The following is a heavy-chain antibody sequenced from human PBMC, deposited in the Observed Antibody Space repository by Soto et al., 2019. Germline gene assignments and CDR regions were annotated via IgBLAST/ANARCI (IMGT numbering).Heavy chain of an antibody. D-gene: IGHD6-6*01. J-gene: IGHJ6*03. Sequence: QVQLVQSGAEVKKPGSSVKVSCKASGGTFSSYALSWVRQAPGQGLEWMGRIIPIFGIANYAQKFQGRVAITAHKSTSTAYMELSSLRSEDTAVYYCAREYSSSDSTMDVWGKVTTVTVSS. CDR2: IIPIFGIA. CDR1: GGTFSSYA. CDR3: AREYSSSDSTMDV. V-gene: IGHV1-69*04.